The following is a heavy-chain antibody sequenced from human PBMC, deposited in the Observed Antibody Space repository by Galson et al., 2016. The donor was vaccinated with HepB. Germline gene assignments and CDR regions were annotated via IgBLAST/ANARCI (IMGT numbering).Heavy chain of an antibody. D-gene: IGHD6-19*01. CDR3: AREIAMAGTLVFDY. V-gene: IGHV1-46*01. CDR2: SRPTGGST. J-gene: IGHJ4*02. Sequence: SVKVSCKASGYTFTTYYIHWVRQAPGQGLEWMGISRPTGGSTDYAQKFQGRVTMSSDTSTSTFYMELRSLRSEDTAVYYCAREIAMAGTLVFDYWGQGTQVTVSS. CDR1: GYTFTTYY.